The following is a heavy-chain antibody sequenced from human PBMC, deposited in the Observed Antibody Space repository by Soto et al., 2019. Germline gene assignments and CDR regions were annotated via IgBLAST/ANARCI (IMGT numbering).Heavy chain of an antibody. Sequence: QVQLAESGGGVVQPGRSLRLSCAGSGFTFSSYGMHWVRQAPGKGLEWVAVTSYDGSNKYYTDSVKGRFTISRDNYKNTMYLQMNSLRVEDAGVYYCARDDIEEVYYGSGTFDIWGQGTIVIVSS. CDR2: TSYDGSNK. J-gene: IGHJ3*02. CDR1: GFTFSSYG. V-gene: IGHV3-30*03. D-gene: IGHD3-10*01. CDR3: ARDDIEEVYYGSGTFDI.